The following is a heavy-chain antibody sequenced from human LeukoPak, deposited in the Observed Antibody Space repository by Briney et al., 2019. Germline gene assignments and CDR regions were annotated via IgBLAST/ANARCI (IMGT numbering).Heavy chain of an antibody. Sequence: GGSLRLSCAASGFTFSSYGMHWVRQAPGKGLEWVAVISYDGSNKYYADSVKGRFTISRDNSKNTLYLQMNSLRAEDTAVYYCARALGYNYGAFDIWGQGTMVTVSS. CDR3: ARALGYNYGAFDI. J-gene: IGHJ3*02. CDR1: GFTFSSYG. V-gene: IGHV3-30*03. CDR2: ISYDGSNK. D-gene: IGHD5-24*01.